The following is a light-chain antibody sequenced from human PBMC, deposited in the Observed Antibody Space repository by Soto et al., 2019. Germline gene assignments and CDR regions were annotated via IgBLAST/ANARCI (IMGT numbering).Light chain of an antibody. CDR3: QQYNNWPLT. CDR1: QSVRSN. V-gene: IGKV3-15*01. J-gene: IGKJ4*01. Sequence: EIVMTQSPATLSVSPGERATLSCRASQSVRSNLAWYQQKPGQAPRLLISGASTTATGIPDRFSASGSGTEFTLTISSLQSEDFAVYYCQQYNNWPLTFGGGTKVEIK. CDR2: GAS.